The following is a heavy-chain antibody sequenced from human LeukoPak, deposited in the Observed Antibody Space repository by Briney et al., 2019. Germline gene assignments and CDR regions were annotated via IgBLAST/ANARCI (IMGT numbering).Heavy chain of an antibody. CDR2: IKQDGSEK. CDR1: GFTFSSYW. V-gene: IGHV3-7*01. Sequence: PGGSLRLSCAASGFTFSSYWMSWVRQAPGKGLEWVANIKQDGSEKYYVDSVKGRFTISRDNAKNSLYLQMNSLRAEDMAVYYCARVRHNLLEWLFYFDYWGQGTLVTVSS. CDR3: ARVRHNLLEWLFYFDY. D-gene: IGHD3-3*01. J-gene: IGHJ4*02.